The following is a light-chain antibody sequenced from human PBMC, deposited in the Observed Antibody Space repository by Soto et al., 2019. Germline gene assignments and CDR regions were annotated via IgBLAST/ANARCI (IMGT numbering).Light chain of an antibody. V-gene: IGKV3-11*01. CDR1: QTVGTY. CDR3: QQPNNWPRLN. Sequence: ESVLTQLPATLSLFTGETATRSCRASQTVGTYLAWYQQKPGQAPRLLSSDASNRATGVRTRFSGSGSGTDFTLTISSLEPEDFAVYFCQQPNNWPRLNFGPGPRLAIK. J-gene: IGKJ5*01. CDR2: DAS.